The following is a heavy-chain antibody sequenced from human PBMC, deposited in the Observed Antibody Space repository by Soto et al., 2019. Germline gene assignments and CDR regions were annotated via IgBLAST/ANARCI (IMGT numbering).Heavy chain of an antibody. CDR3: VRVPGP. J-gene: IGHJ5*02. CDR1: GGSISSGGYS. V-gene: IGHV4-30-2*01. CDR2: IYHSGST. Sequence: SETLSLTCVVSGGSISSGGYSWSWIRQPPGEGLEWIGYIYHSGSTYYNPSLKSRVTISVDRSKNQFSLKLSSVTAADTAVYYCVRVPGPWGQGTLVTVSS.